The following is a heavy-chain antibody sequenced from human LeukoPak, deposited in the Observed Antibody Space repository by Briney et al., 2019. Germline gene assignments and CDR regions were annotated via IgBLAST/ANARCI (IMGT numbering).Heavy chain of an antibody. V-gene: IGHV3-23*01. Sequence: GGSLRLSCAASGFTFSSYAMSWVRQAPGKGLEWVSAISGSGGSTYYADSVKGRFTISRDNSKNTLYPQMNSLRAEDTAVYYCAKKTVTTDYYYYGMAVWGQGTTVTVSS. D-gene: IGHD4-17*01. CDR3: AKKTVTTDYYYYGMAV. CDR1: GFTFSSYA. CDR2: ISGSGGST. J-gene: IGHJ6*02.